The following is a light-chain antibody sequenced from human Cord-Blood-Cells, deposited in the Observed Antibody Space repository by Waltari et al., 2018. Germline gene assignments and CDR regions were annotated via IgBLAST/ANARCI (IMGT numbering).Light chain of an antibody. Sequence: QSALTQPASVSGSPGQSITISCPGPSSDVGGYNYVSWYQQHPGKPPKLMIYEVSNRPSGVSNRFSGSKSGNTASLTISGLQAEDEADYYCSSYTSSSTLEVVFGGGTKLTVL. CDR1: SSDVGGYNY. V-gene: IGLV2-14*01. CDR3: SSYTSSSTLEVV. CDR2: EVS. J-gene: IGLJ2*01.